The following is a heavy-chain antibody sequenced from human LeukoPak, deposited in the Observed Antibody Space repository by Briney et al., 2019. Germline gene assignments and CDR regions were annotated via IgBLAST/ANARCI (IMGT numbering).Heavy chain of an antibody. V-gene: IGHV3-7*01. CDR1: GFTFSSYW. CDR2: IKQDGSEK. Sequence: PGGSLRLSCAASGFTFSSYWMSWVRQAPGKGLEWVANIKQDGSEKYYVDSVKGRFTISRDNAKNSLYLQMNSLRAEDTAVYYCARDTVVVPAAIGPDFDYWGQGTLVTVSS. J-gene: IGHJ4*02. CDR3: ARDTVVVPAAIGPDFDY. D-gene: IGHD2-2*02.